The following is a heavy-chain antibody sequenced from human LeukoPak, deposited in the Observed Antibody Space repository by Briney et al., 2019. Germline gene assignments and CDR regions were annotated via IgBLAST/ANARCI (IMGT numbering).Heavy chain of an antibody. V-gene: IGHV4-38-2*02. D-gene: IGHD3-10*01. CDR1: GYSITSGYY. J-gene: IGHJ5*02. CDR2: IYHSGST. Sequence: PSETLSLTCRVSGYSITSGYYWGWIRQPPGKGLEWIGSIYHSGSTYYNPSLKSRVAISVDTSKNQFSLILNSVTAADTAVYYCARDCLWFGDPDWFDPWGQGTLVTVSS. CDR3: ARDCLWFGDPDWFDP.